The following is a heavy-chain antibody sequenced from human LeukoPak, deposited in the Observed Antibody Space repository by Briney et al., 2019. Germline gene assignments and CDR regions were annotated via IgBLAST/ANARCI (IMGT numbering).Heavy chain of an antibody. CDR3: ARGTYWSPLDFDY. J-gene: IGHJ4*02. Sequence: PGGSLRLSCAASGFTFSSYSMNWVRQAPGKGLEWVSYISSSSSTIYYADSVKGRFTISRDNAKNSLYLQMNSLRAEDTAVYYCARGTYWSPLDFDYWGQGSLVTVSS. CDR2: ISSSSSTI. CDR1: GFTFSSYS. D-gene: IGHD1-1*01. V-gene: IGHV3-48*01.